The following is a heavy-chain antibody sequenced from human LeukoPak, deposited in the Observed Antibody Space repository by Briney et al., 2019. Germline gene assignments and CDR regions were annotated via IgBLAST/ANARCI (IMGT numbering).Heavy chain of an antibody. D-gene: IGHD5-24*01. Sequence: PGGSLRLSCATSGFTFSTYWMSWVRQAPGKGLEWVANIKQDGSETYYADSVKGRFTIFRDNAKNSLYLQMDSLRVEDTAVYYCANGDGFDYWGQGTLVIVFS. CDR1: GFTFSTYW. CDR3: ANGDGFDY. J-gene: IGHJ4*02. V-gene: IGHV3-7*01. CDR2: IKQDGSET.